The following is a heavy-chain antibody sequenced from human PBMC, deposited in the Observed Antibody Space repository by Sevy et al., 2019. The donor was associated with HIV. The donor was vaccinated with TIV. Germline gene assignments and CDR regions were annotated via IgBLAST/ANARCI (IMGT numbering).Heavy chain of an antibody. V-gene: IGHV4-39*01. D-gene: IGHD3-9*01. CDR3: ARRRTSYDILTGYYPLNWFDP. CDR1: GGSISSSSYY. Sequence: SETLSLTCTVSGGSISSSSYYRGWIRQTPGKGLEWIGSIYHSGSTYYNPSLKSRVTISVDMSKNQFSLKLSSVTAADTAVYYCARRRTSYDILTGYYPLNWFDPWGQGTLVTVSS. J-gene: IGHJ5*02. CDR2: IYHSGST.